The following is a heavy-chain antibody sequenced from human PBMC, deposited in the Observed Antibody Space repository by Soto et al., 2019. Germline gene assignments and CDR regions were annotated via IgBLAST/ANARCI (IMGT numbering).Heavy chain of an antibody. D-gene: IGHD3-10*01. CDR3: ARAAVSRYYGSGNFDH. V-gene: IGHV4-31*03. CDR1: GGSISSGGYY. Sequence: QVQLQESGPGLVKPSQTLSLTCTVSGGSISSGGYYWSWIRQHPGKGLEWIGYIYYSGSTHYNPSLKSRVTISVDTSKNQFSLKLSSVPAADTAAYDCARAAVSRYYGSGNFDHWGQGTLVTVSA. CDR2: IYYSGST. J-gene: IGHJ4*02.